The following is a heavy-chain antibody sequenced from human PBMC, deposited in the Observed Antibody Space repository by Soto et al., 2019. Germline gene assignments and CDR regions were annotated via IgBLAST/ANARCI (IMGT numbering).Heavy chain of an antibody. D-gene: IGHD6-13*01. CDR3: AKIPHSSSWYLDAFDI. CDR1: GFTFSSYA. J-gene: IGHJ3*02. CDR2: ISGSGGST. V-gene: IGHV3-23*01. Sequence: EVLLLESGGGLVQPGGSLRLSCAASGFTFSSYAMSWVRQAPGKGLEWVSAISGSGGSTYYADSVKGRFTISRDNSKNTLYLQMNSLRAEDTAVYYCAKIPHSSSWYLDAFDIWGQGTMVTVSS.